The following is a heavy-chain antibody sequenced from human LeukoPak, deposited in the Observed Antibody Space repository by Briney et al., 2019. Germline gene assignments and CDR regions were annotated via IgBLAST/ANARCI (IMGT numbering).Heavy chain of an antibody. CDR3: ARDYYDILTGDYGMDV. D-gene: IGHD3-9*01. CDR2: IIAYNGNT. V-gene: IGHV1-18*01. Sequence: ASVKVSCKASGYTFTSYGISWVRQAPGQGLEWMGWIIAYNGNTNYAQKLQGRVTMTTDTSTSTAYMELRSLRSDDTAVYYCARDYYDILTGDYGMDVWGQGTTVTVSS. J-gene: IGHJ6*02. CDR1: GYTFTSYG.